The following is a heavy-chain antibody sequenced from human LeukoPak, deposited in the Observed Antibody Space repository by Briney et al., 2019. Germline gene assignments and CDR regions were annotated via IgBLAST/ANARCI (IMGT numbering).Heavy chain of an antibody. CDR1: GGSITSANW. V-gene: IGHV4-4*02. J-gene: IGHJ6*03. CDR2: IYHTGNT. D-gene: IGHD6-25*01. CDR3: ARDANGSDLHYYHMDV. Sequence: SGTLSLTCAVSGGSITSANWWSWASQSPGKGLEWIGEIYHTGNTNYNPSLNSRVSISLDTSKNQFSLRLTSVTAADTAVYFCARDANGSDLHYYHMDVWGKGTTVTISS.